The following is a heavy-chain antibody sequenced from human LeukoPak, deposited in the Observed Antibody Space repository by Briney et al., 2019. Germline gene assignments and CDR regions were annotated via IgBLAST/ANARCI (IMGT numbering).Heavy chain of an antibody. CDR3: AKVITAGLMRNGFDI. D-gene: IGHD3-16*01. Sequence: QPGGSLRLSCAASGFTFSSYSMNWVRQAPGKGLEWVSYIISSSNTIHYADSVKGRFTISRDNSKNSLYLQMNSLRTEDTALYYCAKVITAGLMRNGFDIWGQGTMVTVSS. J-gene: IGHJ3*02. V-gene: IGHV3-48*04. CDR1: GFTFSSYS. CDR2: IISSSNTI.